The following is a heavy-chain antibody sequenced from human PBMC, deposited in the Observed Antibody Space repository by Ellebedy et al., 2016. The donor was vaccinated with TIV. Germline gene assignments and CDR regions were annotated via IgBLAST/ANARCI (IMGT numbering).Heavy chain of an antibody. CDR2: ISSSGSTI. CDR3: ARPFRHNHYIKASYWYYMDV. Sequence: GGSLRLXXAASGFTFSDYYMSWIRQAPGKGLERVSYISSSGSTIYYADSVKGRFTISSDNAKNSLYLQMNSLRAEDTAVYYCARPFRHNHYIKASYWYYMDVWGKGTTGTVSS. D-gene: IGHD1-14*01. J-gene: IGHJ6*03. V-gene: IGHV3-11*01. CDR1: GFTFSDYY.